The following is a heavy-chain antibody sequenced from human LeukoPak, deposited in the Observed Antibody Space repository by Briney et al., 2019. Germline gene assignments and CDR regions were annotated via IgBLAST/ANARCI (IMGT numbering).Heavy chain of an antibody. D-gene: IGHD3-22*01. CDR2: IYHSGSA. CDR1: DYSITSGYY. V-gene: IGHV4-38-2*02. J-gene: IGHJ4*02. CDR3: ARDYYDCGNFDY. Sequence: SETLSLTCTVSDYSITSGYYWGWIRQPPGKGLEWIGSIYHSGSAYYNPSLKSRVTMSVDTSKNQFSLTLSSVTAADTAVYYCARDYYDCGNFDYWGQGTLVTVSS.